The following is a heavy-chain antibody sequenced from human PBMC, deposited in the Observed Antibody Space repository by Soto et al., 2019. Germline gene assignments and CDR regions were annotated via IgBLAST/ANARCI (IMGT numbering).Heavy chain of an antibody. CDR1: GGSFNSFY. J-gene: IGHJ4*02. Sequence: SETLSLTCAVYGGSFNSFYWSWIRQAPGKGLEWIGEINHSGRTNYNPSLKSRVTILVDPSKNQFSLNLTSVTAADTAVYYCAREYSSSYYFDYWGQGTLVTVSS. CDR2: INHSGRT. V-gene: IGHV4-34*01. CDR3: AREYSSSYYFDY. D-gene: IGHD6-6*01.